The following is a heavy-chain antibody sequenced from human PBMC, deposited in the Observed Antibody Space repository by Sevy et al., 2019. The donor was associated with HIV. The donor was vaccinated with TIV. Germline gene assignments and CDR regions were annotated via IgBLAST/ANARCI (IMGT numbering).Heavy chain of an antibody. CDR2: IRYDGSNK. J-gene: IGHJ6*02. CDR1: GFTLSTYG. Sequence: GGSLRLSCAASGFTLSTYGIHWVRQAPGKGLEWVAVIRYDGSNKYYADSVKGRFTISRDNSKNRLYRQMNSLRAEETAVYYWARDRLGITISAEWGGGMDVWGQGTTVTVSS. D-gene: IGHD3-3*01. V-gene: IGHV3-33*01. CDR3: ARDRLGITISAEWGGGMDV.